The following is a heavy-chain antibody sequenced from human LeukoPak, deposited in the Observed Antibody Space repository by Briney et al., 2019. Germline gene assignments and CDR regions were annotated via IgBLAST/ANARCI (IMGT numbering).Heavy chain of an antibody. CDR3: AREGVGGYCFGY. CDR2: IIPIFGTA. Sequence: GGSVKVSCKASGGTFSSYVISWVRQAPGQGPEWMGGIIPIFGTANYAQKFQGRVTITTDESTSTAYMELSRLRSEDTAVYCCAREGVGGYCFGYWVQGTLVTVSS. D-gene: IGHD2-15*01. J-gene: IGHJ4*02. V-gene: IGHV1-69*05. CDR1: GGTFSSYV.